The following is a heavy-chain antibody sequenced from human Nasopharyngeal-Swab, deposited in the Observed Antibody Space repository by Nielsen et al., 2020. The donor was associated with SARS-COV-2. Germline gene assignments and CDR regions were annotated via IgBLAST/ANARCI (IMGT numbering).Heavy chain of an antibody. CDR2: IDHSGST. CDR3: ARDHDSSGYYAEVGFDY. Sequence: SETLSLTCTVSGGSISIYSWSWIRQSPGKGLEWIGNIDHSGSTYYNPSLKSRVTISVDTSKNQFSLKLSSVTAADTAVYYCARDHDSSGYYAEVGFDYWGQGTLVTVSS. CDR1: GGSISIYS. V-gene: IGHV4-59*12. D-gene: IGHD3-22*01. J-gene: IGHJ4*02.